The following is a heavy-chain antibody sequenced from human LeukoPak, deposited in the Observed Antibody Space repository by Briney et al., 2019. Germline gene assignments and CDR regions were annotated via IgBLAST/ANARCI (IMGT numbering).Heavy chain of an antibody. J-gene: IGHJ4*02. Sequence: GGSLRLSCAASGFTFSSYVMSWVRQAPGKGLEWVSSFSGSGGSTYYADSVKGRFTISRDNSKNTLYLEMNSLRAEDTGVYYCAKGHYYGSGSLDYWGQGTLVTVSS. V-gene: IGHV3-23*01. CDR1: GFTFSSYV. D-gene: IGHD3-10*01. CDR3: AKGHYYGSGSLDY. CDR2: FSGSGGST.